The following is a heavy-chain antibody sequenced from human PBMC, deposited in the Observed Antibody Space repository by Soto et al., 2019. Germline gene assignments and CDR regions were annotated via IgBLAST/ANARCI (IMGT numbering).Heavy chain of an antibody. D-gene: IGHD4-17*01. CDR1: GGSISSSSYY. V-gene: IGHV4-39*01. Sequence: SETLSLTCTVSGGSISSSSYYWGWIRQPPGKGLEWIGSIYCSGSTYYNPSLKSRVTISVDTSKNQFSLKLSSVTAADTAVYYCARHGRYDYGDRNDYWGQGTLVTVSS. CDR2: IYCSGST. CDR3: ARHGRYDYGDRNDY. J-gene: IGHJ4*02.